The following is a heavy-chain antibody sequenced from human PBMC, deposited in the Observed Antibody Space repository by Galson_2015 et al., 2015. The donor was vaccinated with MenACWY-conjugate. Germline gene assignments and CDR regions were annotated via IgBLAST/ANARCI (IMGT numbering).Heavy chain of an antibody. CDR2: IGSSSSMI. D-gene: IGHD2-21*01. J-gene: IGHJ2*01. CDR1: GFTFSSYE. CDR3: ATSWGGDSRYFDL. Sequence: SLRLSCAASGFTFSSYEMNWVRQAPGKGLEWVSYIGSSSSMIYYADSVKGRFTVSRDNAKNSLYLQMNGLRAEDTAVYFCATSWGGDSRYFDLWGRGTLVTVSS. V-gene: IGHV3-48*03.